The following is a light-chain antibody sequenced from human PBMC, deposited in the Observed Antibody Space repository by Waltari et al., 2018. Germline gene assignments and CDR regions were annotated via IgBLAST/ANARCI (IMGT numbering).Light chain of an antibody. J-gene: IGKJ2*01. V-gene: IGKV2-28*01. Sequence: DIVMTQSPLSLPVTPGEPASISCRSSQSLLHSNGYNYLDWFLQKPGQSPQLLIYLGSNWASGVPDRFSGSGSGTDFTLTISRVEAEDIGVYYCMQSLQTPDTFGQGTKLDIK. CDR1: QSLLHSNGYNY. CDR3: MQSLQTPDT. CDR2: LGS.